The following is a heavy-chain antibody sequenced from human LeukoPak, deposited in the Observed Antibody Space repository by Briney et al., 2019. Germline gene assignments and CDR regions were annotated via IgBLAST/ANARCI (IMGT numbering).Heavy chain of an antibody. J-gene: IGHJ5*02. CDR1: GGSISSSDW. CDR3: VSWRPWFDP. V-gene: IGHV4-4*02. Sequence: SETLSLTCAVSGGSISSSDWWSWVRQSPEKGLEWIGDVYHSGSTNYNPSLKSRVTISVDKSRNQFSLKLSSVTAADTAVYYCVSWRPWFDPWGQGALVTVSS. CDR2: VYHSGST.